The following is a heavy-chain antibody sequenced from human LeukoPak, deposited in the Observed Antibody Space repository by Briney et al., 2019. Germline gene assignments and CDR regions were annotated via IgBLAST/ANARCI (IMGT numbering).Heavy chain of an antibody. CDR3: AKAYLYDILTGPTVY. D-gene: IGHD3-9*01. CDR2: IRYDGSNK. J-gene: IGHJ4*02. V-gene: IGHV3-30*02. Sequence: PGGSLRLSCAASGFTFSSYGMHWVRQAPGKGLEWVAFIRYDGSNKYYADSVKGRFTISRDNSKNTLYLQVNSLRAEDTAVYYCAKAYLYDILTGPTVYWGQGTLVTVSS. CDR1: GFTFSSYG.